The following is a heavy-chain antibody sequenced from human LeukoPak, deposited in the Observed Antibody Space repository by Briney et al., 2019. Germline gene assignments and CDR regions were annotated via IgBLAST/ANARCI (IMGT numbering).Heavy chain of an antibody. J-gene: IGHJ6*03. Sequence: EASVKVSCKASGYTFTSYGISWVRQAPGQGLEWMGWISAYNGNTNYAQKLQGRVTMTTDTSTSTAYMELRSLRSDDTAVYYCARVGTTVTTFLYYYYMDVWGKGTTVTVSS. CDR1: GYTFTSYG. CDR3: ARVGTTVTTFLYYYYMDV. CDR2: ISAYNGNT. D-gene: IGHD4-11*01. V-gene: IGHV1-18*01.